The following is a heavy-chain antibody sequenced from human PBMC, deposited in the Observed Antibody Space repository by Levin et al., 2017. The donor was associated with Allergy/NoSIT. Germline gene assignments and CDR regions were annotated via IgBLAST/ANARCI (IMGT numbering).Heavy chain of an antibody. CDR2: INYDGVTT. CDR3: VRGHSSGYYNYFDP. D-gene: IGHD3-22*01. CDR1: GFTFDDYG. V-gene: IGHV3-20*01. J-gene: IGHJ5*02. Sequence: RTGGSLRLSCAASGFTFDDYGMNWVRQTPGKGLEWVSGINYDGVTTGYADSVRGRFTFSRDNAKNSLYLQMNSLRAEDTALYHCVRGHSSGYYNYFDPWGQGTRVTVSS.